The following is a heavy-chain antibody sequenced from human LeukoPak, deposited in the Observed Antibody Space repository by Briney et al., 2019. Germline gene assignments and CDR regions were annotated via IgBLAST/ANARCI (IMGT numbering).Heavy chain of an antibody. CDR2: IGTSGDRT. V-gene: IGHV3-23*01. J-gene: IGHJ4*02. CDR3: ARDRPYFDY. Sequence: GGSLRLSCSASGFTFSSSAMSWVRQAPGKGLEWVSAIGTSGDRTFYADSVKGRFTISRDNSKNTLNLQMNSVRAEDTAVYYCARDRPYFDYWARGTVVSVS. CDR1: GFTFSSSA.